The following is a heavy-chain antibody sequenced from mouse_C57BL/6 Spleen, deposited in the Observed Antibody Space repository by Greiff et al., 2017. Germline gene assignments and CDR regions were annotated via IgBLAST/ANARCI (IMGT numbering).Heavy chain of an antibody. Sequence: VQLQESGPGLVQPSQSLSITCTVSGFSLTSYGVHWVRQSPGKGLEWLGVIWRGGSTDYNAAFMSRLSITKDNSKSQVFFKMNSLQADDTAIYYCAKNYDYDVYYFDYWGQGTTLTVSS. J-gene: IGHJ2*01. CDR3: AKNYDYDVYYFDY. CDR1: GFSLTSYG. V-gene: IGHV2-5*01. D-gene: IGHD2-4*01. CDR2: IWRGGST.